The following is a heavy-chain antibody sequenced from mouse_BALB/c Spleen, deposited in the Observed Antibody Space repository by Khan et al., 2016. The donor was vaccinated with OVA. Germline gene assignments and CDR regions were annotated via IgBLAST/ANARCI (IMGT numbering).Heavy chain of an antibody. V-gene: IGHV1S137*01. CDR3: TRGGGGNRFAY. CDR2: ISTYYGHA. Sequence: VELVESGAELVRPGVSVKISCKGSGYTFTDFTMHWVRQSHAMSLEWIGVISTYYGHATYNQKFKDKATMTVDKSSSPAYMELARLTSEDSAIYFFTRGGGGNRFAYWGQGTLVTVSA. CDR1: GYTFTDFT. J-gene: IGHJ3*01.